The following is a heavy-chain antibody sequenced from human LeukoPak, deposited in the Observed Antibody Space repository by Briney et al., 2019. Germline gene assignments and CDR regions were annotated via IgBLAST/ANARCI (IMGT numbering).Heavy chain of an antibody. CDR2: IGAGGTFT. D-gene: IGHD4-17*01. Sequence: GGSLRLSCAASGFTFSSYAMNWVRQAPGKGLEWVSGIGAGGTFTYYADSVKGRFTIFRDNSRNTLYLQMNSLRAEDTAVYYCARGVAKRGLLNYWGQGTLVTVSS. V-gene: IGHV3-23*01. CDR1: GFTFSSYA. J-gene: IGHJ4*02. CDR3: ARGVAKRGLLNY.